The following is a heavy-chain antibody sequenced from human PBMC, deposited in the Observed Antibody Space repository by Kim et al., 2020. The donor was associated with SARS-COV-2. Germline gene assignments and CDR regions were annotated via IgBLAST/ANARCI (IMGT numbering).Heavy chain of an antibody. CDR2: IYHSGST. V-gene: IGHV4-4*02. CDR3: AKYFVVVPAATKGAFDI. D-gene: IGHD2-2*01. Sequence: SETLSLTCAVSGGSISSSNWWSWVRQPPGKGLEWIGEIYHSGSTNYNPSLKSRVTISVDKSKNQFSLKLSSVTAADTAVYYCAKYFVVVPAATKGAFDIWGQGTMVTVSS. CDR1: GGSISSSNW. J-gene: IGHJ3*02.